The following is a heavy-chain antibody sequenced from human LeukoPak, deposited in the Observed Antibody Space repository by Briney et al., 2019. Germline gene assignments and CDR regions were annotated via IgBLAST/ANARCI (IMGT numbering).Heavy chain of an antibody. J-gene: IGHJ4*02. Sequence: GGSLRLSCVASGFTVSSNYMSWVRQAPGKGLEWVSVIYSGGSTYYADSVKGRFTISRDNSKNTLYLQMNSLRAEDTAVYYCARVVAAAGTSPVDYWGQGTLVTVSS. CDR3: ARVVAAAGTSPVDY. CDR1: GFTVSSNY. CDR2: IYSGGST. V-gene: IGHV3-53*01. D-gene: IGHD6-13*01.